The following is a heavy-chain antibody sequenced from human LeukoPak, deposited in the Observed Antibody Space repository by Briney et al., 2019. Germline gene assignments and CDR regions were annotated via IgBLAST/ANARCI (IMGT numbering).Heavy chain of an antibody. CDR1: GFTVSSTS. Sequence: PGGSLRLSCAASGFTVSSTSMSWVRQAPGKGLEWVSAISGSGGSTYYADSVKGRFTISRDNSKNTLYLQMNSLRAEGTAVYCCARLGYYFDYWGQGTLVTVSS. V-gene: IGHV3-23*01. D-gene: IGHD3-22*01. J-gene: IGHJ4*02. CDR3: ARLGYYFDY. CDR2: ISGSGGST.